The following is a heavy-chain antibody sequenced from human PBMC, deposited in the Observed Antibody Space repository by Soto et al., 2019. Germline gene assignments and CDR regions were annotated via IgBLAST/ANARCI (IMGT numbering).Heavy chain of an antibody. J-gene: IGHJ4*02. V-gene: IGHV1-8*01. CDR2: MNPNSGNT. D-gene: IGHD2-15*01. CDR3: ATLGMVVAATPDY. Sequence: ASVKVSCKASGYTFTSYDINWVRQATGQGLEWMGWMNPNSGNTGYARKFQGRVTMTRNTSISTAYMELSSLRSEDTAVYYCATLGMVVAATPDYWGQGTLVTVSS. CDR1: GYTFTSYD.